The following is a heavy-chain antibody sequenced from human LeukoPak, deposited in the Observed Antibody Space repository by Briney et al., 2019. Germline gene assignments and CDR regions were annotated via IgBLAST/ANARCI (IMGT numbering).Heavy chain of an antibody. J-gene: IGHJ4*02. CDR2: MSSSDDGR. CDR1: GFTFSSYG. D-gene: IGHD2-15*01. V-gene: IGHV3-23*01. CDR3: AKAPVTSCRGAFCYPFDY. Sequence: GGSLRLSCTASGFTFSSYGMHWVRQAPGKGLEWVSAMSSSDDGRYYAASVRGRFTISRDTSRSTLYLQMNSLRAEDAAVYYCAKAPVTSCRGAFCYPFDYWGQGTLVTVSS.